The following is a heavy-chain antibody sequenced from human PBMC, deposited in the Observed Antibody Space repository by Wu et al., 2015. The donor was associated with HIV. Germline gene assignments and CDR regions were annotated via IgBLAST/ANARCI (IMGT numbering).Heavy chain of an antibody. CDR2: INPLFGTT. CDR3: ARNTDSVATSLYSLGV. CDR1: GGTFSSYA. Sequence: QVQLVQSGAEVKKPGSSVRVSCKASGGTFSSYAFSWVRQAPGQGLEWMGGINPLFGTTKHTQRFQDRVTFTTDESKSIAYMELSSLRSEDTAVYYCARNTDSVATSLYSLGVWGQGTTVTVSS. V-gene: IGHV1-69*05. J-gene: IGHJ6*02. D-gene: IGHD5-12*01.